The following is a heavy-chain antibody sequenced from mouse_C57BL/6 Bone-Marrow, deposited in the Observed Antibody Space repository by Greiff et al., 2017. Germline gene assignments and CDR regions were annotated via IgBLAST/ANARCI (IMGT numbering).Heavy chain of an antibody. V-gene: IGHV14-4*01. J-gene: IGHJ3*01. Sequence: EVQLQQSGAELVRPGASVKLSCTASGFNIKDDYMHWVKQRPEQGLEWIGWIDPENGDTEYAAKFQGKATITADTASNTAYLQLGSLTSEDTAVYDGTIPLYDGYYTFAYWGQGTLVTVSA. CDR1: GFNIKDDY. CDR2: IDPENGDT. CDR3: TIPLYDGYYTFAY. D-gene: IGHD2-3*01.